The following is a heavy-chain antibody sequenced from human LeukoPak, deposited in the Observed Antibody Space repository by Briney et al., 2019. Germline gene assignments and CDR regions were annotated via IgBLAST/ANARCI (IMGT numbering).Heavy chain of an antibody. CDR1: GGSTSSYY. CDR2: IHYTGTT. J-gene: IGHJ6*03. Sequence: SETLSLTCTVSGGSTSSYYWSWIRQPPGKGLEWIGYIHYTGTTNYNPSLKSRLTMSLDTSKNQISLRLSSVTAADTAVYYCARRYRSGGACYSNYYYMDVWGKGTTVTVSS. CDR3: ARRYRSGGACYSNYYYMDV. V-gene: IGHV4-59*01. D-gene: IGHD2-15*01.